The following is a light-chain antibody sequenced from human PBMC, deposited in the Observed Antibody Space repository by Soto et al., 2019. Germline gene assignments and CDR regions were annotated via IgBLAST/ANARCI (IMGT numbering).Light chain of an antibody. CDR2: WAS. CDR3: QQYYSTPWT. V-gene: IGKV4-1*01. Sequence: DIVMTQSPDSLAVSLGERATINCKFSQSFLWSSNNKNYLAWYQQKPGQPPKLLIYWASTRESGVPDRFSGSGSGTDFTLTISSLQAEDVAVYYCQQYYSTPWTFGQGTEVDI. CDR1: QSFLWSSNNKNY. J-gene: IGKJ1*01.